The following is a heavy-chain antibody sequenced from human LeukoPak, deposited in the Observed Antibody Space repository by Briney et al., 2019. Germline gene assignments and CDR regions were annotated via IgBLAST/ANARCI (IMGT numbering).Heavy chain of an antibody. Sequence: PGGSLRLSCAASGFTFSSYSMNWIRQAPGKGLEWVSYISSSSSTIYYADSVKGRFTISRDNAKNSLYLQMNSLRAEDTAVYYCARELTFNGAFDIWGQGTMVTVSS. CDR3: ARELTFNGAFDI. CDR1: GFTFSSYS. V-gene: IGHV3-48*04. J-gene: IGHJ3*02. CDR2: ISSSSSTI. D-gene: IGHD4/OR15-4a*01.